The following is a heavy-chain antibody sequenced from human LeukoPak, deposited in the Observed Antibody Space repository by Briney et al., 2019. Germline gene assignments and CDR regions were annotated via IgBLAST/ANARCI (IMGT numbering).Heavy chain of an antibody. CDR1: GYTFTSYY. Sequence: ASVKVSCKASGYTFTSYYMHWVRQAPGQGLEWMGIINPSGGSTSYAQKFQGRVTMTRDTSTSTVYMELSSLRSEDTAVYYCARDWFSDSSGYYPSPGFDYWGQGTLVAVSS. V-gene: IGHV1-46*01. D-gene: IGHD3-22*01. J-gene: IGHJ4*02. CDR3: ARDWFSDSSGYYPSPGFDY. CDR2: INPSGGST.